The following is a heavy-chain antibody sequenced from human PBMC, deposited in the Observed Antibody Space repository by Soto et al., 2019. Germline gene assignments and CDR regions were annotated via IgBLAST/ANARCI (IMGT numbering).Heavy chain of an antibody. CDR2: IYPGDSDT. CDR3: ARTAVTTPPYYYYYGMDV. J-gene: IGHJ6*02. V-gene: IGHV5-51*01. Sequence: PGESLKISCKGSGYSFTSYWIGWVRQMPGKGLEWMGIIYPGDSDTRYSPSFQGQVTISADKSISTAYLQWSSLKASDTAMYYCARTAVTTPPYYYYYGMDVWGQGTTVTV. D-gene: IGHD4-4*01. CDR1: GYSFTSYW.